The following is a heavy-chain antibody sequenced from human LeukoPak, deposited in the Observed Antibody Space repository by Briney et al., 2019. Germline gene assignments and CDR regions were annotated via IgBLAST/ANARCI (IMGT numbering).Heavy chain of an antibody. Sequence: GGSLRLSCAASGFTFSSYSMNWVRQAPGKGLEWVSMIYSGGSIYYADSVKGRFTISRDISKNTLYLQMNSLRAEDTAVYYCARGINSGSYPPLYWGQGTLVTVSS. CDR3: ARGINSGSYPPLY. CDR1: GFTFSSYS. V-gene: IGHV3-66*01. D-gene: IGHD3-10*01. CDR2: IYSGGSI. J-gene: IGHJ4*02.